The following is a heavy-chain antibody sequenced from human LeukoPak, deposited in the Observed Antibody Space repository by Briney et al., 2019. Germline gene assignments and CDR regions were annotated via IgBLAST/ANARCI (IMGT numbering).Heavy chain of an antibody. CDR3: ARALGEYSSDY. D-gene: IGHD6-6*01. Sequence: ASVKVSCKASGYTFTAYYMHWVRQAPGQGLEWMGWINPNSGGTNYAEKFQGRVTVTRDTSISTGYMELSGLRADDTAVYYCARALGEYSSDYWGQGTLVTVSS. J-gene: IGHJ4*02. CDR1: GYTFTAYY. CDR2: INPNSGGT. V-gene: IGHV1-2*02.